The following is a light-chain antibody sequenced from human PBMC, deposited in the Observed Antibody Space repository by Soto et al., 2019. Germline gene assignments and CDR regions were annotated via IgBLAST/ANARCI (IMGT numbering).Light chain of an antibody. Sequence: DIHMTQSPSSLSASVGDTVTITCRASQSIDMYLNWYQQKPGKAPRVLISGASNLQSGVPSRFSGSGSGTEFTLTISSLQSEDFAVYYCQQYSIWRTFGQGTKVDNK. CDR3: QQYSIWRT. J-gene: IGKJ1*01. V-gene: IGKV1-39*01. CDR2: GAS. CDR1: QSIDMY.